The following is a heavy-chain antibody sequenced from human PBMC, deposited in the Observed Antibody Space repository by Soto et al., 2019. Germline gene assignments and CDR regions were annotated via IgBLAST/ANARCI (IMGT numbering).Heavy chain of an antibody. J-gene: IGHJ5*02. CDR1: GGSISSYY. CDR3: GRGRAAAGTRWWFEP. Sequence: SETLSLTCTVSGGSISSYYWSWIRRPPGKGLEWIGYIYYSWSTNYNPSLKSRVTISVDTSKNQFSLKLSSVTAADTALYYCGRGRAAAGTRWWFEPWGQGTLVTVSS. V-gene: IGHV4-59*01. D-gene: IGHD6-13*01. CDR2: IYYSWST.